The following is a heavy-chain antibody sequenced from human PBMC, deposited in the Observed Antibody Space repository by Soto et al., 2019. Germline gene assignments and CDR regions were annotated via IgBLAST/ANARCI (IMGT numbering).Heavy chain of an antibody. CDR2: ISGSGGST. Sequence: GGSLRLSCAASGFTFSSYAMNWVRQAPGKGLEWVSTISGSGGSTYYADSVKGRFTISRDNSKNTLYLQMNSLRAEDTAVYYCAKDWVSTYGDYVFGWFDPWGQGTLVTVSS. V-gene: IGHV3-23*01. CDR1: GFTFSSYA. J-gene: IGHJ5*02. D-gene: IGHD4-17*01. CDR3: AKDWVSTYGDYVFGWFDP.